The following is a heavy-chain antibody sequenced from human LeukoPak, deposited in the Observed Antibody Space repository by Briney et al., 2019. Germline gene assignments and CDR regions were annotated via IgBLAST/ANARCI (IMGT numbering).Heavy chain of an antibody. D-gene: IGHD4-17*01. CDR3: ARGLYGDLKNY. Sequence: GASVTVSFTASGYTFTTYGIIWVRQAPGQGLEWMGWISAYNGNTNYAQNLQGRVTLTTDTSTSTAYMELRTLRSDDTAMYYCARGLYGDLKNYWGQGTLVTVSS. CDR2: ISAYNGNT. V-gene: IGHV1-18*01. J-gene: IGHJ4*02. CDR1: GYTFTTYG.